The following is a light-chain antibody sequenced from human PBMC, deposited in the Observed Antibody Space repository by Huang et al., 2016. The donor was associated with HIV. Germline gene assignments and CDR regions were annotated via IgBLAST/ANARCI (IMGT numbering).Light chain of an antibody. V-gene: IGKV3-15*01. J-gene: IGKJ2*01. CDR2: GAS. CDR3: QQYNNWPYT. CDR1: QSVGIK. Sequence: DTVMTQTPATLPVSPGARATLSCRARQSVGIKLAWFQQKPGQAPRLLIHGASTRATVIPARFSGSWSGTEFTLTISSLQSEDFAVYYCQQYNNWPYTFGQGTKLEIK.